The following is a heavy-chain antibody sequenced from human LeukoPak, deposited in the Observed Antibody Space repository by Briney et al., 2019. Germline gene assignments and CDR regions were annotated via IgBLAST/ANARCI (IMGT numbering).Heavy chain of an antibody. J-gene: IGHJ6*02. CDR3: AKDGYCSGGSCYSAYYYGMDV. Sequence: PGGSLRLSCVASGFTFSSYAMSWVRQAPGKGLEWVSAISGSGGSTYYADSVKGRFTISRDNSKNTLYLQMNSLRAEDTAVYYCAKDGYCSGGSCYSAYYYGMDVWGQGTTVTVSS. D-gene: IGHD2-15*01. CDR2: ISGSGGST. CDR1: GFTFSSYA. V-gene: IGHV3-23*01.